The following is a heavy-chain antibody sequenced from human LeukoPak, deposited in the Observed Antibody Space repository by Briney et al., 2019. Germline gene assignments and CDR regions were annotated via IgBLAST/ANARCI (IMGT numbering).Heavy chain of an antibody. D-gene: IGHD3-22*01. Sequence: PSETLSLTCTVSGGSISSSSYYWGWIRQPPGKGLEWIGYIYYSGSTNYNPSLKSRVTISVDTSKNQFSLKLSSVTAADTAVYYCARGLDDSSGFDYWGQGTLVTVSS. CDR1: GGSISSSSYY. V-gene: IGHV4-61*05. CDR2: IYYSGST. J-gene: IGHJ4*02. CDR3: ARGLDDSSGFDY.